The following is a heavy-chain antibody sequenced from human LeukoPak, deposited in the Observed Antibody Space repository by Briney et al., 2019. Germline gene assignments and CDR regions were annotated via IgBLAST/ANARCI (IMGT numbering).Heavy chain of an antibody. CDR3: GRHRSGSGTYFIDY. Sequence: TGGSLRLSCVVSGFTFSSYSMIWVRQAPGKGLQWVANMKKDGSATNYVDSVKGRFTISRDNAKNSLYLQMNSLRAEDTAVYYCGRHRSGSGTYFIDYWGQGTLVSVSS. CDR2: MKKDGSAT. J-gene: IGHJ4*02. D-gene: IGHD3-10*01. V-gene: IGHV3-7*01. CDR1: GFTFSSYS.